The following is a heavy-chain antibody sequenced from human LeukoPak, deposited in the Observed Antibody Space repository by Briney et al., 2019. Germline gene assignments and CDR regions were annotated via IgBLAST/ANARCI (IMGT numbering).Heavy chain of an antibody. J-gene: IGHJ4*02. CDR2: IYYSGST. Sequence: SETLSLTRTVSGGSLGSYSWSWVRQSPGRGLEWIGYIYYSGSTIYNPSLKSRVTISIDTSKSQFSMKLNSVTAADTAVYYCAGDYASGSYRFDYWGQGTLVTVSS. V-gene: IGHV4-59*12. CDR3: AGDYASGSYRFDY. D-gene: IGHD3-10*01. CDR1: GGSLGSYS.